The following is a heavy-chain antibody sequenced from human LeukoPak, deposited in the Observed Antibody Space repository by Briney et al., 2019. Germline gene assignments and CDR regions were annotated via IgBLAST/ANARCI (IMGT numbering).Heavy chain of an antibody. CDR3: ARRNMVRGVISFIDY. V-gene: IGHV4-38-2*02. D-gene: IGHD3-10*01. J-gene: IGHJ4*02. CDR2: IYHSGST. Sequence: PSETLSLTCTVSGYSISSGYYWGWIRQPPGKGLEWIGSIYHSGSTYYNPSLKSRVTISVDTSKNQFSLKLSSVTAADTAVYYCARRNMVRGVISFIDYWGQGTLVTVSS. CDR1: GYSISSGYY.